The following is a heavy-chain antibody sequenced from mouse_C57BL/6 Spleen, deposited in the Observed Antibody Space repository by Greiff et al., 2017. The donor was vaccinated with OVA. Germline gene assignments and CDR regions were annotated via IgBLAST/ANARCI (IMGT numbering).Heavy chain of an antibody. CDR3: ARTPPFITTVVAEDY. D-gene: IGHD1-1*01. CDR2: INPYNGGT. CDR1: GYTFTDYY. J-gene: IGHJ2*01. V-gene: IGHV1-19*01. Sequence: EVKLPQSGPVLVKPGASVTMSCKASGYTFTDYYMNWVKQSHGKSLEWIGVINPYNGGTSYNQKFKGKATLTVDKSSSTAYMALNSLTSEDSAVDDCARTPPFITTVVAEDYWGQGTTLTVSS.